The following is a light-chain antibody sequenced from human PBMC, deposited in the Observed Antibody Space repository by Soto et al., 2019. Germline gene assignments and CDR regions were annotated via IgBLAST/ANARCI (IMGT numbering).Light chain of an antibody. CDR2: DVT. CDR3: CSYAGTYTWV. CDR1: SSDVGGYNY. J-gene: IGLJ3*02. Sequence: QSVLTQPRSVSGSPGQSVTISCTGTSSDVGGYNYVSWYQRHPGKAPKLIISDVTKRPSGVPDRFSGSKSGNTASLTISGLQAEDEADYDCCSYAGTYTWVFGGGTKVTVL. V-gene: IGLV2-11*01.